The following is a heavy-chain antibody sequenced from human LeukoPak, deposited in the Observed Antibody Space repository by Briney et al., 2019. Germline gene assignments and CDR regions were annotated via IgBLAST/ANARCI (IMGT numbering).Heavy chain of an antibody. CDR2: IYHSGST. D-gene: IGHD6-13*01. Sequence: SETLSLTCAVSGGSISSSNWWSWVRQPPGRGLEWIGEIYHSGSTNYNPSLKSRVTISVDKSKNQFPLKLSSVTAADTAVYYCARDLGNPGIAAAGTVYWGQGTLVTVSS. CDR3: ARDLGNPGIAAAGTVY. CDR1: GGSISSSNW. J-gene: IGHJ4*02. V-gene: IGHV4-4*02.